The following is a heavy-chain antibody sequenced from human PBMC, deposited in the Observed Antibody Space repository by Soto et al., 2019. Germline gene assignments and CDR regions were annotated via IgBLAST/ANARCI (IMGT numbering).Heavy chain of an antibody. V-gene: IGHV3-23*01. CDR1: GFNFATYA. J-gene: IGHJ4*02. CDR2: ISGNGDPT. CDR3: AKDRTYSYGCDF. Sequence: SGGSLRLACAASGFNFATYAMSWVRQAPGKGLEYVSAISGNGDPTYYIDSVKGRFTISRDNSKNTLYLQMSGLRAEDTAVYYCAKDRTYSYGCDFWGQGTLVTVSS. D-gene: IGHD5-18*01.